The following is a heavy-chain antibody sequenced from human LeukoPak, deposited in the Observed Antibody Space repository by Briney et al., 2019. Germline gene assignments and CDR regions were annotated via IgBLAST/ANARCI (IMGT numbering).Heavy chain of an antibody. D-gene: IGHD5-24*01. J-gene: IGHJ4*02. V-gene: IGHV3-48*03. CDR2: ISSSGSTI. Sequence: GGSLRLSCAASGFTFSSYEMNWVRQAPGKGLQWVSYISSSGSTIYYADSVKGRFTISRDNAKNSLYLQMNSLRAEDTAVYYCAKEGRWLQFFYFDYWGQGTLVTVSS. CDR1: GFTFSSYE. CDR3: AKEGRWLQFFYFDY.